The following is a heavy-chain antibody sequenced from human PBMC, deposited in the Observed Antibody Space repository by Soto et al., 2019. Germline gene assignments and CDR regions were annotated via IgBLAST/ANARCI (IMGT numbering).Heavy chain of an antibody. CDR3: SRGRSSGNYYP. D-gene: IGHD3-10*01. CDR2: INRDGSST. V-gene: IGHV3-74*01. CDR1: GITFRRYR. Sequence: SGITFRRYRMHWVRQAPGKGLVWVSRINRDGSSTSYADSVKGRVTISRDTSKNQFSLQLNSVTPEDAAVYFCSRGRSSGNYYPWGQGTLVTVSS. J-gene: IGHJ5*02.